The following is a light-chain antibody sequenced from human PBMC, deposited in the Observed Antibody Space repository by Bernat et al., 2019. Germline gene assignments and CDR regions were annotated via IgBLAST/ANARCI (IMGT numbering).Light chain of an antibody. CDR2: DAS. CDR3: QQRSDWPLS. V-gene: IGKV3-11*01. Sequence: EIVLTQSPVTLSLSPGETATLSCRASQRIRTYLSWYQQKPGQAPRLLIYDASNRAIDIPDGFSGSGSGTDFTLTIASLEPDDSAVYYCQQRSDWPLSFGGGTKVGIK. CDR1: QRIRTY. J-gene: IGKJ4*01.